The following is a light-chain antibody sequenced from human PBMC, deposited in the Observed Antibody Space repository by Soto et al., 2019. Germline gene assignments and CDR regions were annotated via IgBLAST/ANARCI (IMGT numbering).Light chain of an antibody. CDR2: GAS. Sequence: EIVLTQYPGTLSSSPGERATLSCRASHTISSSYLAWYQQKPGQAPRLLIYGASTRAAGIPARFSGGGSETDFTLTISSLQSEDFAVYYCQQYHNWPPLTFGGGTKVDIK. J-gene: IGKJ4*01. V-gene: IGKV3-15*01. CDR1: HTISSSY. CDR3: QQYHNWPPLT.